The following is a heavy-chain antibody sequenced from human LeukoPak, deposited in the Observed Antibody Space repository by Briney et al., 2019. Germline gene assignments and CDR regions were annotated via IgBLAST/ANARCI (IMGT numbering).Heavy chain of an antibody. CDR1: GFTFSSYS. V-gene: IGHV3-21*01. CDR3: ARGLVPMAAFDY. J-gene: IGHJ4*02. Sequence: GGSLRLSCAASGFTFSSYSMNWVRQAPGKGLEWVSSISSSSSYIYYADSVKGRFTISRDNAKNSLYLQMNSLRAEDTAVYYCARGLVPMAAFDYWGQGTLVTVSS. D-gene: IGHD6-6*01. CDR2: ISSSSSYI.